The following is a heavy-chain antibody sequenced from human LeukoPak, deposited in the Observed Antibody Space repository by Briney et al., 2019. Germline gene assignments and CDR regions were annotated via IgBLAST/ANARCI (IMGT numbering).Heavy chain of an antibody. V-gene: IGHV3-11*06. CDR3: ASAGYEALAY. D-gene: IGHD3-3*01. J-gene: IGHJ4*02. CDR2: ISSSSSYT. Sequence: GGSLRLSCAASGFTFSDYYMSWIRQAPGKGLEWVSYISSSSSYTNYADSVKGRFTISRDNAKNSLYLQMNSLRAEDTAVYYCASAGYEALAYWGQGTLVTVSS. CDR1: GFTFSDYY.